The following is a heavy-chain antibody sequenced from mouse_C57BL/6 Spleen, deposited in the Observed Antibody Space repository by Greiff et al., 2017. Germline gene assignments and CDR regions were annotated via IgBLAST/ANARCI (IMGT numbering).Heavy chain of an antibody. CDR1: GYSFTDYN. CDR2: INPNYGTT. J-gene: IGHJ4*01. V-gene: IGHV1-39*01. D-gene: IGHD1-1*02. CDR3: ARWWDYAMDY. Sequence: EVQLQESGPELVKPGASVKISCKASGYSFTDYNMNWVKQSHGKSLEWIGVINPNYGTTSYNQKVKGKATLTVDQSSSTAYMQLNSVTSEDSAVYCCARWWDYAMDYWGQGTSVTVSS.